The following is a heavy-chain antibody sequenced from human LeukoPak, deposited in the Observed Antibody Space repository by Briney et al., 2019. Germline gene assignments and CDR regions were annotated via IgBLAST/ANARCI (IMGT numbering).Heavy chain of an antibody. CDR2: INHSGST. CDR1: GGSISSYY. V-gene: IGHV4-34*01. D-gene: IGHD4-17*01. CDR3: ARGRYGVYDY. J-gene: IGHJ4*02. Sequence: PSETLSLTCTVSGGSISSYYWSWIRQPPGKGLEWIGEINHSGSTNYNPSLKSRVTISVDTSKNQFSLKLSSVTAADTAVYYCARGRYGVYDYWGQGTLVTVSS.